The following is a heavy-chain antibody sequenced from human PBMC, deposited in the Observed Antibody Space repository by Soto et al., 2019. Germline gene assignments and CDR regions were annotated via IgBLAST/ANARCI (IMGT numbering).Heavy chain of an antibody. CDR3: ARAVDDYGDYVDWFDP. CDR2: INAGNGNT. V-gene: IGHV1-3*01. Sequence: GASVKVSCKASGSTFTSYAMHWVRQAPGQRLEWMGWINAGNGNTKYSQKFQGRVTITRDTSASTAYMELSSLRSEDTAVYYCARAVDDYGDYVDWFDPWGQGTLVTVSS. J-gene: IGHJ5*02. D-gene: IGHD4-17*01. CDR1: GSTFTSYA.